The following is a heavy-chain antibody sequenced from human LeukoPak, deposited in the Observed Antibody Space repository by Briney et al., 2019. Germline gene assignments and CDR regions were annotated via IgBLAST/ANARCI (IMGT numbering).Heavy chain of an antibody. CDR3: ARDLAVAGYNWFDP. CDR1: GYTFTGYY. CDR2: INPNSGGT. Sequence: AASVKVSCKASGYTFTGYYMHWVRQAPGQGLEWMGWINPNSGGTNYAQKFQGRVTMTRDTSISTAYMELSRLRSDDTAVYYCARDLAVAGYNWFDPWGQGTLVTVSS. D-gene: IGHD6-19*01. J-gene: IGHJ5*02. V-gene: IGHV1-2*02.